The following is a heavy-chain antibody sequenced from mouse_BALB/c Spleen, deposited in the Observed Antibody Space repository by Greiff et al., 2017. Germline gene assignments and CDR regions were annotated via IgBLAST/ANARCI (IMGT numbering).Heavy chain of an antibody. J-gene: IGHJ4*01. Sequence: EVKLVESGGGLVQPGGSLRLSCATSGFTFTDYYMSWVRQPPGKALEWLGFIRNKANGYTTEYSASVKGRFTISRDNSQSFLYLQMNTLRAEDSATYYCARDCDTEDLYAMDYWGQGTSVTVSS. CDR2: IRNKANGYTT. CDR3: ARDCDTEDLYAMDY. V-gene: IGHV7-3*02. CDR1: GFTFTDYY.